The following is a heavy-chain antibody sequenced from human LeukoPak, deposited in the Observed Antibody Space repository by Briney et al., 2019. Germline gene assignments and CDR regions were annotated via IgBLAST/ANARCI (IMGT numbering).Heavy chain of an antibody. D-gene: IGHD1-1*01. V-gene: IGHV1-2*04. Sequence: ASLKVSRMASGYAFTDYYIHWVRQHPGQGLEWMGWINPNRGGTNYAQKFQGWVTMTRDTSISTAYMELSRLRSDDTAVYYCARDRGTTAYYGMDVWGKGTTVTVSS. CDR3: ARDRGTTAYYGMDV. CDR2: INPNRGGT. CDR1: GYAFTDYY. J-gene: IGHJ6*04.